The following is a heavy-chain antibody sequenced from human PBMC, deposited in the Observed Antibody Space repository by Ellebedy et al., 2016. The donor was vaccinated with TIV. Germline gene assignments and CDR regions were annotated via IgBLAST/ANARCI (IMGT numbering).Heavy chain of an antibody. CDR2: IKYDGADK. Sequence: PGGSLRLSCAASGFTFSVTWMSWARQAPGKGLEWVARIKYDGADKAYVDSVKGRFTISRDNAKNSLYLQMNSLRVEDTAVYFCVRARNYALDSWGQGTLVTVSS. J-gene: IGHJ4*02. V-gene: IGHV3-7*01. D-gene: IGHD3-16*01. CDR3: VRARNYALDS. CDR1: GFTFSVTW.